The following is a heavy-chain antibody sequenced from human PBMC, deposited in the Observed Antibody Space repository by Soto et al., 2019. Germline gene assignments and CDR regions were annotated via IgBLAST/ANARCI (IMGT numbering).Heavy chain of an antibody. J-gene: IGHJ3*02. CDR1: GDSINNGDCY. D-gene: IGHD4-17*01. V-gene: IGHV4-31*03. Sequence: QVQLQESGPGLVKPSQTLSLTCTVSGDSINNGDCYWSWLRQLPGKGLEWIGYIYYSGTKYYNPSLKSRVSMSVDTSKNRFSLNLTSVTAADTAVYYCAREKEDDSGDYNAFDIWGQGTVVTVSS. CDR3: AREKEDDSGDYNAFDI. CDR2: IYYSGTK.